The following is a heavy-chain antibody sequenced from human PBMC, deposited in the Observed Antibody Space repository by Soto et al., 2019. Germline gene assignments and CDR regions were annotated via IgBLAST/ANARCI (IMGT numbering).Heavy chain of an antibody. Sequence: ASVKVSCKASGYTFTSYAMHWVRQAPGQRLEWMGWINAGNGNTKYSQKFQGRVTITRDTSASTAYMELSSLRSEDTAVYYCARDTGIAAAGNFDYWGQGTLVTVSS. CDR3: ARDTGIAAAGNFDY. CDR2: INAGNGNT. J-gene: IGHJ4*02. D-gene: IGHD6-13*01. V-gene: IGHV1-3*01. CDR1: GYTFTSYA.